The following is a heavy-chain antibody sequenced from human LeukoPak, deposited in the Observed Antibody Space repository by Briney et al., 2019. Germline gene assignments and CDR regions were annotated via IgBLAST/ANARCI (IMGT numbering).Heavy chain of an antibody. V-gene: IGHV1-18*01. J-gene: IGHJ3*02. CDR3: ASSDTYDFWSGYLDAFDI. D-gene: IGHD3-3*01. CDR2: ISAYNGNT. CDR1: GYTFTSYG. Sequence: ASVKVSCKASGYTFTSYGISWVRQAPGQGLEWMGWISAYNGNTNYAQKLQGRVTMTTDTSASTAYMELRSLRSDDTAVYCCASSDTYDFWSGYLDAFDIWGQGTMVTVSS.